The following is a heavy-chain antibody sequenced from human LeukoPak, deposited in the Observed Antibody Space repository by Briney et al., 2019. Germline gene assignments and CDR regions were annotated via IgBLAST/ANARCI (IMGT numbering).Heavy chain of an antibody. J-gene: IGHJ4*02. CDR1: GFTFSIYA. V-gene: IGHV3-23*01. D-gene: IGHD2-8*01. CDR3: AKDRGHGRLIAFYFDY. Sequence: GGSLRLSCAASGFTFSIYAMSWVRQAPGKGLEWVSGISGGGGTTYYAKSVKGRFTISRDNSKNTLYLQMNSLRADDTAVYYCAKDRGHGRLIAFYFDYWGQGTLVTVSS. CDR2: ISGGGGTT.